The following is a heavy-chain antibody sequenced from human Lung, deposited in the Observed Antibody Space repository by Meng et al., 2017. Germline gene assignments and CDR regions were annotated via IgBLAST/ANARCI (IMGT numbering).Heavy chain of an antibody. Sequence: GEAGGVWVTLGGSFRLSCVASGFSFTDAWMSWVRQARGKGLEWVGRIKSNSDGGTTDYAAPVKGRFTISRDDSKNTLYLQMNSLITEDTAVYFCATGAAAADHWGQGTLVTVSS. CDR3: ATGAAAADH. J-gene: IGHJ4*02. CDR2: IKSNSDGGTT. V-gene: IGHV3-15*01. D-gene: IGHD6-13*01. CDR1: GFSFTDAW.